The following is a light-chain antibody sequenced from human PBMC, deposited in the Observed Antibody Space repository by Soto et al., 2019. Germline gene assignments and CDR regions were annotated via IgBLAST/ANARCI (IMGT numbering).Light chain of an antibody. CDR3: SSYACSNNDV. J-gene: IGLJ1*01. V-gene: IGLV2-8*01. CDR2: EVS. CDR1: SSDVGGYNY. Sequence: QSALTQPPSASGAPGQSVTISCTGTSSDVGGYNYVSWYQQHPGKAPKLMISEVSKRPSGVPDRFSGSKSGNTASLTVSGLQAEDEADYYCSSYACSNNDVFGTGTKLTVL.